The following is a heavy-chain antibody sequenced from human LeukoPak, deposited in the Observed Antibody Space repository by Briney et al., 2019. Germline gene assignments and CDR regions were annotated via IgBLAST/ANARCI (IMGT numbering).Heavy chain of an antibody. CDR2: IIPIFGTA. D-gene: IGHD5-24*01. Sequence: SVKVSCKASGYTFTGYYMHWVRQAPGQGLEWMGGIIPIFGTANYAQKFQGRVTITADESTSTAYMELSSLRSEDTAVYYCARAVEMATAGLSDYWGQGTLVTVSS. CDR3: ARAVEMATAGLSDY. V-gene: IGHV1-69*13. J-gene: IGHJ4*02. CDR1: GYTFTGYY.